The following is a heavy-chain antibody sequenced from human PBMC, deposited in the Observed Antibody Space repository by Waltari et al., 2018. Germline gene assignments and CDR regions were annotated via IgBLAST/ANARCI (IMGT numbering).Heavy chain of an antibody. CDR1: GRHLRYYG. Sequence: QVQLVESGGGVVQPGRSLRPSCGACGRHLRYYGLHWVRQAPGKGLEWVAVISFDGSETSYADSVRGRFTISRDNSKNTLFLQMTRLTDDDTAVYYCARDRRDDNNSVRWLDPWGQGTLVTVSS. V-gene: IGHV3-30*03. D-gene: IGHD1-1*01. J-gene: IGHJ5*02. CDR3: ARDRRDDNNSVRWLDP. CDR2: ISFDGSET.